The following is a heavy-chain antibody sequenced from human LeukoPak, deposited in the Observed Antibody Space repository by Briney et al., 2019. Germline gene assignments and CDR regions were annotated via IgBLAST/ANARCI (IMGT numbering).Heavy chain of an antibody. D-gene: IGHD3-22*01. J-gene: IGHJ4*02. CDR2: IYTSGST. V-gene: IGHV4-4*07. Sequence: SETLSLTCTVSGGSISSYYWSWIRQPAGKGLEWIGRIYTSGSTNYNPSLKSRVTISVDTSKNQFSLKLSSVTAADTAVYYCASYDSSGYYFDYWGQGTLVTVSS. CDR1: GGSISSYY. CDR3: ASYDSSGYYFDY.